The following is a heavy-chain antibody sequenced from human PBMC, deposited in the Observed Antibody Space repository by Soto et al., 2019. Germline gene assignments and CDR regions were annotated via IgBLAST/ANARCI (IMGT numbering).Heavy chain of an antibody. CDR1: GGPISSSSYY. V-gene: IGHV4-39*01. J-gene: IGHJ6*02. D-gene: IGHD2-2*01. CDR2: IYYSGST. Sequence: SETLSLTCTVSGGPISSSSYYWGWIRQPPGKGLEWIGSIYYSGSTYYNPSLKSRVTISVDTSKNQFSLKLSSVTAADTAVYYCARQTVVVPFYGMDVWGQGTTVTVSS. CDR3: ARQTVVVPFYGMDV.